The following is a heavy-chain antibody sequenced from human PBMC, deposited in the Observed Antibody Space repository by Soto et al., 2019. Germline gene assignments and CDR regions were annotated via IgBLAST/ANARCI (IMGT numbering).Heavy chain of an antibody. CDR2: IYSGGST. Sequence: PGGSLRLSCAASGFTVSSNYMSWVRQAPGKGLEWVSVIYSGGSTYYADSVKGRFTISRDNSKNTLYLQMNILRAEDTAVYYCAAVNYYDSSGPRDIWGQGTMVTVSS. CDR3: AAVNYYDSSGPRDI. D-gene: IGHD3-22*01. V-gene: IGHV3-53*01. J-gene: IGHJ3*02. CDR1: GFTVSSNY.